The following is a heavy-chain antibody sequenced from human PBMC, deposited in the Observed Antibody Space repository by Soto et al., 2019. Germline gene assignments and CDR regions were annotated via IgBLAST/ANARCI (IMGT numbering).Heavy chain of an antibody. CDR2: ITGRSGGP. CDR3: AKARCSTTDCYVPDY. J-gene: IGHJ4*02. Sequence: GGSLILSCVASGFPFTTYTGSWVRRAPGKGLEWVSVITGRSGGPSYADSVQGRFSIYRDNPRNMLYLQMNSLRVEDTATYYCAKARCSTTDCYVPDYWGQGTVVTVS. V-gene: IGHV3-23*01. CDR1: GFPFTTYT. D-gene: IGHD1-1*01.